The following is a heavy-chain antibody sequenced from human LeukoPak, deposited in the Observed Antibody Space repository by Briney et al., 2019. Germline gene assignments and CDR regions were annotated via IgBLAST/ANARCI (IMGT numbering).Heavy chain of an antibody. CDR1: GFTFSSYE. CDR3: ARDADSSGYTYYFDY. Sequence: GGSLRLSCAASGFTFSSYELNWVRQAPGKGLEWVSYISSSGSTIKHADSVKGRFTISRGSAKNSLYLQMNSLRAEDTAVYYCARDADSSGYTYYFDYWGQGTLVTVSS. CDR2: ISSSGSTI. D-gene: IGHD3-22*01. V-gene: IGHV3-48*03. J-gene: IGHJ4*02.